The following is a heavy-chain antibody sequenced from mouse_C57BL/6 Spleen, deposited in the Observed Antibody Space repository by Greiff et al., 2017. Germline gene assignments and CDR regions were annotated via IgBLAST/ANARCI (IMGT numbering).Heavy chain of an antibody. Sequence: DVMLVESGGDLVKPGGSLKLSCVASGFTFSSYGMSWVRQTPDKRLEWVATISSGGSYTYYPDSVKGRFTISRDNAKNTLYLQMSSLKSEDTAMYYCARRDYGSSLGAYWGQGTLVTVSA. V-gene: IGHV5-6*02. CDR1: GFTFSSYG. CDR2: ISSGGSYT. D-gene: IGHD1-1*01. J-gene: IGHJ3*01. CDR3: ARRDYGSSLGAY.